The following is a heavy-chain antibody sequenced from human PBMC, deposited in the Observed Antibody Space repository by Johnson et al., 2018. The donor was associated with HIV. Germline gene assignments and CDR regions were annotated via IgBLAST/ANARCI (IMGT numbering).Heavy chain of an antibody. V-gene: IGHV3-9*01. CDR3: ATCRVPAAMFDALDI. CDR2: ISWNSGSI. CDR1: GFTVSSNY. J-gene: IGHJ3*02. D-gene: IGHD2-2*01. Sequence: EVQLVESGVGLIQPGGSLRLSCAASGFTVSSNYMSWVRQAPGKGLEWVSGISWNSGSIGYADSVKGRFTISRDNAKNSLYLQMNSLRAEDTALYYCATCRVPAAMFDALDIWGQGTMVTVSS.